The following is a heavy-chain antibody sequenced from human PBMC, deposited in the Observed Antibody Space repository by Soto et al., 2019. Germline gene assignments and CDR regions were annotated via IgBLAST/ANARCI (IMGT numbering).Heavy chain of an antibody. D-gene: IGHD2-21*02. CDR3: AREGTYCGGDCYSGSFDY. CDR2: IIPILGIA. Sequence: QVQLVQSGAEVKKPGSSVKVSCKASGGTFSSYTISWVRQAPGQGLEWMGRIIPILGIANYAQKFQGRVTTNADKSTSTAYMELSSLRSEDTAVYYCAREGTYCGGDCYSGSFDYWGQGTLVTVSS. V-gene: IGHV1-69*08. J-gene: IGHJ4*02. CDR1: GGTFSSYT.